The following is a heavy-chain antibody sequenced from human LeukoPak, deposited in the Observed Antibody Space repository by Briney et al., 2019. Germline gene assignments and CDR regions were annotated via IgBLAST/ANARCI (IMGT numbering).Heavy chain of an antibody. Sequence: ASVKVSCKASGYTFTGYYMHWVRQAPGQGLEWMGLINPNSGGTNYAQKFQGRVTMTRDTSISTAYMELSRLRSDDTAVYYCATLFTYGSGSYGFDYWGQGTLVTVSS. J-gene: IGHJ4*02. CDR2: INPNSGGT. CDR1: GYTFTGYY. V-gene: IGHV1-2*06. D-gene: IGHD3-10*01. CDR3: ATLFTYGSGSYGFDY.